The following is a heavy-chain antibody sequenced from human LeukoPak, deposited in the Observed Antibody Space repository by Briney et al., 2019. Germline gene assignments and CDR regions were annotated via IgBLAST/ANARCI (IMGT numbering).Heavy chain of an antibody. CDR3: ASALTTVTPHFHF. CDR1: GFTFSSYW. V-gene: IGHV3-74*01. CDR2: LDTDGSSA. D-gene: IGHD4-17*01. J-gene: IGHJ4*02. Sequence: GGSLRLSCAASGFTFSSYWMHWVRQAPGKGLVWVSRLDTDGSSATYADSAKGRFTISRDNAKNTVYLQMNSLRVEDTGVYYCASALTTVTPHFHFWGQGTLVTVSS.